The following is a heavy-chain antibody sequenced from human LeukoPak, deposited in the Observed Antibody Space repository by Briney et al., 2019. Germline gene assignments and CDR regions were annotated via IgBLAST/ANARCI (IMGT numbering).Heavy chain of an antibody. Sequence: GGSLRLSCAASGFTFSSYAMSWVRQAPGKGLEWVSAISGSGGSTYYADSVKGRFTISRDNSKNTLYLQMNSLRAEDTAVYYCAKCGSSLFQFYYYYYYMDVWGKGTTVTVSS. D-gene: IGHD3-3*02. J-gene: IGHJ6*03. CDR1: GFTFSSYA. CDR3: AKCGSSLFQFYYYYYYMDV. CDR2: ISGSGGST. V-gene: IGHV3-23*01.